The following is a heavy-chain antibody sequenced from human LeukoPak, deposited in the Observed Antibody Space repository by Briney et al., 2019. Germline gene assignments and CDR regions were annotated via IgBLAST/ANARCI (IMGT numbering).Heavy chain of an antibody. CDR3: ARHDDSVGDFDY. V-gene: IGHV4-39*01. D-gene: IGHD1-1*01. J-gene: IGHJ4*02. CDR1: GGSISSSSYY. CDR2: IYYSGSN. Sequence: PSETLSLTCTVSGGSISSSSYYWGWIRQPPGKGLEWIGSIYYSGSNYYNPSLKSRVTISVDTSKNQFSLKLSSVTAADAAVYYCARHDDSVGDFDYWGQGTLVTVSS.